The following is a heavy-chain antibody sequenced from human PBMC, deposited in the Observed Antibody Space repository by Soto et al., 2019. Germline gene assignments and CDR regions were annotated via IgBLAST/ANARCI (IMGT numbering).Heavy chain of an antibody. D-gene: IGHD6-13*01. J-gene: IGHJ6*02. CDR2: ISGSGGST. CDR1: GFTFSSYA. CDR3: AKDLAPGMVPAAGIAAAPELYYYYYYGMDV. Sequence: GGSLRLSCAASGFTFSSYAMSWVRQAPGKGLEWVSAISGSGGSTYYADSGKGRFTISRDNSKNTLYLQMNSLRAEDTAVYYCAKDLAPGMVPAAGIAAAPELYYYYYYGMDVWGQGTTVTVSS. V-gene: IGHV3-23*01.